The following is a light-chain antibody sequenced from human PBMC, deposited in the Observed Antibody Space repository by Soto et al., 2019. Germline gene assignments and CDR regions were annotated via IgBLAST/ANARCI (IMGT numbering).Light chain of an antibody. CDR3: QQRSRT. V-gene: IGKV3-11*01. CDR2: DAS. CDR1: QSVSSY. Sequence: EIVLTQSPATLSLSPGERATLSCRASQSVSSYLAWYQQKPGQAPRLLIYDASNRATGIPARFSGSGSGTDFTLTISSLEPEDFAVYYCQQRSRTFGQGTKVEIQ. J-gene: IGKJ1*01.